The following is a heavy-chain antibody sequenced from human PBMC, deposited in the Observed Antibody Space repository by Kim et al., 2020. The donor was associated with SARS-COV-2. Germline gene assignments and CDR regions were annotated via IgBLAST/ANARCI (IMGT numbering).Heavy chain of an antibody. J-gene: IGHJ6*02. D-gene: IGHD2-15*01. CDR2: RKK. CDR3: ARDPFWGYCSGGSCYSSYYYYGMDV. V-gene: IGHV3-30*01. Sequence: RKKYYADAVKARFTISRDNSKNTLYLQMNSLGAEDTAVYYCARDPFWGYCSGGSCYSSYYYYGMDVWGQGTTVTVSS.